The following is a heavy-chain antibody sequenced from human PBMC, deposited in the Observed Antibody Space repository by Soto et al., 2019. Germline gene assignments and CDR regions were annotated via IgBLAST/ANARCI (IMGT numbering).Heavy chain of an antibody. CDR2: IYHSGST. CDR3: ARGEGYCSSTSCYTGIDWFDP. V-gene: IGHV4-30-2*01. Sequence: QLQLQESGSGLVKPSQTLSLTCAVSGGSISSGGYSWSWIRQPPGKGLEWIGYIYHSGSTYYNPSLKSRVNISVDRSKNQFSLKLSSVTAADTAVYYCARGEGYCSSTSCYTGIDWFDPWGQGTLVTVSS. CDR1: GGSISSGGYS. D-gene: IGHD2-2*02. J-gene: IGHJ5*02.